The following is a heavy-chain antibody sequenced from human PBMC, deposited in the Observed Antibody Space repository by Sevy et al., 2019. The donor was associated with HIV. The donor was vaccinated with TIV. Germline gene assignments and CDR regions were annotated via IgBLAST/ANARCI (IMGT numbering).Heavy chain of an antibody. J-gene: IGHJ4*02. CDR2: IYHSGST. V-gene: IGHV4-38-2*02. D-gene: IGHD3-22*01. Sequence: SETLSLICTVSGYSISSGYYWGWIRQPPGKGLEWIGSIYHSGSTYYNPSLKSRVTISVDTSKNQFSLKLSSVTAADTAVYYCARDSPPHYYDSSGGDYWGQGTLVTVSS. CDR1: GYSISSGYY. CDR3: ARDSPPHYYDSSGGDY.